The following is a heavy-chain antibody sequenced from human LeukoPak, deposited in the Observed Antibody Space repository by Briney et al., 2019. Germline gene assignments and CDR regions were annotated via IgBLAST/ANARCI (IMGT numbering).Heavy chain of an antibody. CDR1: GGTFSSYA. J-gene: IGHJ3*02. D-gene: IGHD3-22*01. CDR3: AGFFYDNSGDAFDI. Sequence: VASVKVSCKASGGTFSSYAISWVRQAPGQGLEWMGGLIPIYGSPNYAQKFQGRLTITSDESTRTVYMELSSLRPEDSAVHYCAGFFYDNSGDAFDIWGQGTMVTVSS. V-gene: IGHV1-69*01. CDR2: LIPIYGSP.